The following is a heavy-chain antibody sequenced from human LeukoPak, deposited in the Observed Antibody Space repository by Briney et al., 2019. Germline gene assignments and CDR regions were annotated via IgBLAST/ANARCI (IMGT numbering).Heavy chain of an antibody. CDR3: ARDPYSGTYGDTYYYYMDV. CDR2: ISSSSIYR. J-gene: IGHJ6*03. D-gene: IGHD1-26*01. Sequence: PGGSLRLTCAASGLSFSTYSMNWVRQAPGKGLEWVSSISSSSIYRYYADSVKGRFTISRDNAKTSLYLQMNSLRAEDTAVYYCARDPYSGTYGDTYYYYMDVWGKGTTVTISS. CDR1: GLSFSTYS. V-gene: IGHV3-21*01.